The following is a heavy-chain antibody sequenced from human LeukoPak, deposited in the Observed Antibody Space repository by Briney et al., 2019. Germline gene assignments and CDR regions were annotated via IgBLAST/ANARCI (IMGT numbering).Heavy chain of an antibody. CDR1: GLTFSSYS. J-gene: IGHJ3*02. CDR2: ISSSSSYI. V-gene: IGHV3-21*01. CDR3: ARDRIPAAITGDAFDI. D-gene: IGHD2-2*02. Sequence: GGSLRLSCPASGLTFSSYSMNWVRQAPGKGLEWVSSISSSSSYIYYADSVKGRFTISRDNAKNSLYLEMNSLRGEDTAVYYCARDRIPAAITGDAFDIWGQGTMVTVSS.